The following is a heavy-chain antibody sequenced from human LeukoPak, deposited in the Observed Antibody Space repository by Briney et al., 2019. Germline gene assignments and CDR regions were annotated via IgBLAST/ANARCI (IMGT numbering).Heavy chain of an antibody. V-gene: IGHV3-23*01. CDR1: GLTFTNYG. D-gene: IGHD6-19*01. CDR3: AGSSGWWAHDY. CDR2: ISGSGSDK. J-gene: IGHJ4*02. Sequence: GGSLKLSCAASGLTFTNYGMTWVRQAPGKGLEWVASISGSGSDKYYADSVKGRFTISRDNSKNSLYVQMVSLRAEDTAIYYCAGSSGWWAHDYWGQGTLVTVSS.